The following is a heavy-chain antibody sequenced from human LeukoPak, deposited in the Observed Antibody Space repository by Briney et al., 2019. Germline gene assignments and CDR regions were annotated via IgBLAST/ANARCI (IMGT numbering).Heavy chain of an antibody. CDR1: GFTFSSYG. V-gene: IGHV3-30*18. D-gene: IGHD2-2*01. CDR3: AKVRCSSTSCHTNYYYYGMDV. Sequence: GGSLRLSCAASGFTFSSYGMHWVRQAPGKGLEWVAVISYDGSNKYYADSVKGRFTISRDNSKNTLYLQMNSLRAEDTAVYYCAKVRCSSTSCHTNYYYYGMDVWGQGTTVTVSS. CDR2: ISYDGSNK. J-gene: IGHJ6*02.